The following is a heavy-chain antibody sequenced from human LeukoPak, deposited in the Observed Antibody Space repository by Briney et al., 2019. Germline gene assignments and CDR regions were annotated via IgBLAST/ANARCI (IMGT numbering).Heavy chain of an antibody. Sequence: SVKVSCKASGGTFSSYAISWVRQAPGQGLEWMGGVIPIFGTANYAQKFQGRVTITTDESTSTAYMELSGLRSEDTAVYYCARDYYDSSGYYYGSPPQGWFDPWGQGTLVTVSS. CDR2: VIPIFGTA. J-gene: IGHJ5*02. CDR3: ARDYYDSSGYYYGSPPQGWFDP. CDR1: GGTFSSYA. V-gene: IGHV1-69*05. D-gene: IGHD3-22*01.